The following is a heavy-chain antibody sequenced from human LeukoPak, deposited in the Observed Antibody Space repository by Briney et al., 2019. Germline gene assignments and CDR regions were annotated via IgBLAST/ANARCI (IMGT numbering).Heavy chain of an antibody. V-gene: IGHV3-23*01. J-gene: IGHJ4*02. CDR2: VSGSGGST. CDR1: GFTFSSYA. Sequence: GGSLRLSCAASGFTFSSYAMSWVRQAAGKWLGWVSAVSGSGGSTYYADSVKGRFTISRDNSKNTLYLQMNSLRADDTAVYYCAKGAAAAARDFDYWGQGTLVTVSS. CDR3: AKGAAAAARDFDY. D-gene: IGHD6-13*01.